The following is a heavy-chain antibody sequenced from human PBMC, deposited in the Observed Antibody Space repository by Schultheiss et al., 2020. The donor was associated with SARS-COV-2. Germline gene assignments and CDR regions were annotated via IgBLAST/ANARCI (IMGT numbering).Heavy chain of an antibody. CDR3: ARDAGGGLGPPPDY. J-gene: IGHJ4*02. CDR1: GFTFSSYD. V-gene: IGHV3-13*01. D-gene: IGHD1-14*01. CDR2: IGTAGDT. Sequence: GGSLRLSCAASGFTFSSYDMHWVRQATGKGLEWVSAIGTAGDTYYPGSVKGRFTISRDNSKNTLYLQMNSLRAEDTAVYYCARDAGGGLGPPPDYWGQGTLVTVSS.